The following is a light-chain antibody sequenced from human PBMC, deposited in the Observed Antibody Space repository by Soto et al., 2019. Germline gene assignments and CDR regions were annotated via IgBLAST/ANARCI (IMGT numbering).Light chain of an antibody. V-gene: IGLV1-40*01. CDR2: VNS. CDR3: SSFTTTRLYV. J-gene: IGLJ1*01. Sequence: QSVLTQPPSVSGAPGQRVTISCTGSSSNIGAGYDVHWYQQLPGTAPKLLIYVNSNRPSGVPDRFSGSKSGLTASLTISGLLPEDEADYFCSSFTTTRLYVFGRGTKVTVL. CDR1: SSNIGAGYD.